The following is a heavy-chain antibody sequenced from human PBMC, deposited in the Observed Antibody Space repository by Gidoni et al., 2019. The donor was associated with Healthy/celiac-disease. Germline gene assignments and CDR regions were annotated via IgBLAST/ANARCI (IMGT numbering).Heavy chain of an antibody. CDR1: GFPFRRYG. D-gene: IGHD4-17*01. CDR2: IWYDGSNK. V-gene: IGHV3-33*01. J-gene: IGHJ4*02. CDR3: ARDPSPYGDSPFDY. Sequence: QVPLVESGGGVVQPGRSLRLPCAAPGFPFRRYGMHWVRQAPGKGLEWVAVIWYDGSNKYYADSVKGRFTISRDNSKNTLYLQMNSLRAEDTAVYYCARDPSPYGDSPFDYWGQGTWSPSPQ.